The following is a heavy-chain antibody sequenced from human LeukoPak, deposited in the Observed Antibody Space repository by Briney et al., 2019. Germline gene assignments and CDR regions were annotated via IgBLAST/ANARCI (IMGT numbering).Heavy chain of an antibody. Sequence: ASVNVSCKGSGSSFTIIAISWGWQGHGQGLEWVGRIIPILGIANYARNFQARVTITADRSTSTAYMEVSSLRSEDTAVYYCARINSGYDYYDYWGQGTLVTVSS. CDR1: GSSFTIIA. V-gene: IGHV1-69*04. J-gene: IGHJ4*02. D-gene: IGHD5-12*01. CDR2: IIPILGIA. CDR3: ARINSGYDYYDY.